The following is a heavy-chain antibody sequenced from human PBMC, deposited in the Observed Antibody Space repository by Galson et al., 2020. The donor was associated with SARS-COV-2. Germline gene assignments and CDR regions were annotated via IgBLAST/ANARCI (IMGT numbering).Heavy chain of an antibody. CDR3: ARAAQTYYDFWSGYYNAPHFDY. D-gene: IGHD3-3*01. CDR2: IYYSGST. CDR1: GDSLINYY. J-gene: IGHJ4*02. V-gene: IGHV4-59*01. Sequence: SQTLSLTCTVSGDSLINYYWSWIRQSPGKGLEWIGYIYYSGSTNYNPSLKSRVTISVATSKNQFSLKLSSVTAADTAVYYCARAAQTYYDFWSGYYNAPHFDYWGQGTLVTISS.